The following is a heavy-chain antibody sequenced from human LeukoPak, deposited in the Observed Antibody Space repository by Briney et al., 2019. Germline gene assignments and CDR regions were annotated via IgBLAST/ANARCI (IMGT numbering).Heavy chain of an antibody. J-gene: IGHJ3*02. CDR3: ARVNVSTWLLNAFDI. V-gene: IGHV4-4*07. Sequence: SETLSLTCTVSGGSISSYYWSWIRQPAGKGLEWIGRIYTSGSTNYNPSLKSRVTMSVDTSKNQFSLKLSSVTAADTAVYYCARVNVSTWLLNAFDIWGQGTMVTVSS. D-gene: IGHD2-15*01. CDR1: GGSISSYY. CDR2: IYTSGST.